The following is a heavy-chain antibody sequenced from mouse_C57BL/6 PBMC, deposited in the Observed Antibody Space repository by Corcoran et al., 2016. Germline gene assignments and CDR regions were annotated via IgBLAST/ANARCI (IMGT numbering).Heavy chain of an antibody. Sequence: EVQLQQSGPELVKPGASVKIPCKSSGSTFPDYNMDWVKQSHGKGLECIGDIHPNNGGTIYNQKFKGKTTLTVDKSSSTAYMELRSLTSEDTAVYYCARYGNWYAMDYWGQGTSVTVSA. V-gene: IGHV1-18*01. CDR2: IHPNNGGT. CDR3: ARYGNWYAMDY. CDR1: GSTFPDYN. J-gene: IGHJ4*01. D-gene: IGHD2-10*02.